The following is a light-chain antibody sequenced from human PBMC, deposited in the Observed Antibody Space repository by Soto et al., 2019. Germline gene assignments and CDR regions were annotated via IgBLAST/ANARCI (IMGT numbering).Light chain of an antibody. Sequence: EIVMTQSPATLSVSPGERATLSCRASQSVSSNLAWYQQKPGQAPRLLIYGASTMSTGIPARFSGSGSGTEFTLTISSLKSEDFAVYYCQQYNKWPPLTFGGGTKVEIK. CDR2: GAS. CDR3: QQYNKWPPLT. CDR1: QSVSSN. J-gene: IGKJ4*01. V-gene: IGKV3-15*01.